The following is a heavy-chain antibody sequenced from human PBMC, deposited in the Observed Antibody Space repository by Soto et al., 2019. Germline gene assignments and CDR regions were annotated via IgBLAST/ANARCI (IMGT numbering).Heavy chain of an antibody. J-gene: IGHJ4*02. CDR1: GYTFTSYA. Sequence: ASVKVSCKASGYTFTSYAMHWVRQAPGQRLEWMGWTNAGNGNTKYSQKFQGRVTITRDTSASTAYMELSSLRSEDTAVYYCARSIVVVTALDSWGQGTLVTVSS. CDR3: ARSIVVVTALDS. D-gene: IGHD2-21*02. V-gene: IGHV1-3*01. CDR2: TNAGNGNT.